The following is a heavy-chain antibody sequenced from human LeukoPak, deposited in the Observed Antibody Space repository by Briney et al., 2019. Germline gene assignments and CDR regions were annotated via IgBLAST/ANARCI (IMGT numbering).Heavy chain of an antibody. CDR2: IYYSGST. D-gene: IGHD2-21*02. Sequence: KPSETLSLTCTVSGGSVSSGSYYWSWIRQPPGKGLEWIGYIYYSGSTNYNPSLKSRVIISVDMSKNQFSLKLSSVIAADTAVYYCARGLSYFDHWGQGGLVTVSS. J-gene: IGHJ4*02. CDR3: ARGLSYFDH. CDR1: GGSVSSGSYY. V-gene: IGHV4-61*01.